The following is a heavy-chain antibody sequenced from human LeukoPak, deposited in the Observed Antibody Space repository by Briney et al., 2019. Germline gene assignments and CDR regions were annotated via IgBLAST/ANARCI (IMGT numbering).Heavy chain of an antibody. CDR3: AKDFWDIVVVPAAPLPDY. CDR1: GFTFSSYA. CDR2: ISYDGSNK. J-gene: IGHJ4*02. Sequence: PGRSLRLSCAASGFTFSSYAMHWVRQAPGKGLEWVAVISYDGSNKYYADSVKGRFTISRDNSKNTLYLQMNSLRAEDTAVYYCAKDFWDIVVVPAAPLPDYWGQGTLVTVSS. V-gene: IGHV3-30-3*01. D-gene: IGHD2-2*01.